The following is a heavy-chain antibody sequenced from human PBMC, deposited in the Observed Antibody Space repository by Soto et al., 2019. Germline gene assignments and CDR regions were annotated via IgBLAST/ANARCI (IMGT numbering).Heavy chain of an antibody. Sequence: QVQLVQSGAEVKKPGASVKVSCKAFGYTFSSYGISWVRPAPGQGLEWMGWISGYNGNTNSAQKLQGRVTMTTDTSTSTAYMELRSLTSDDTAVYYCARVTPSGYDLAYYYGMDVWGQGTTVTVSS. D-gene: IGHD5-12*01. CDR1: GYTFSSYG. CDR3: ARVTPSGYDLAYYYGMDV. CDR2: ISGYNGNT. V-gene: IGHV1-18*01. J-gene: IGHJ6*02.